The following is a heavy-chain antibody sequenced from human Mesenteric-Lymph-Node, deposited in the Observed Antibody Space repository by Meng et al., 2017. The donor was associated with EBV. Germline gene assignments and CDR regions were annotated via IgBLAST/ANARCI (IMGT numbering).Heavy chain of an antibody. D-gene: IGHD1-26*01. Sequence: QVQLRESGPGLVKPWGTLSLTCAVSGGSIRTSNWWSWVRQPPGKGLEWIGEIYHSGSTNYNPSLKTRVTMSVDKSKNQFSLNLNSVTAADTAVYYCAKDWSVGAGSGSHYWGQGTLVTVSS. CDR3: AKDWSVGAGSGSHY. CDR2: IYHSGST. CDR1: GGSIRTSNW. J-gene: IGHJ4*02. V-gene: IGHV4-4*02.